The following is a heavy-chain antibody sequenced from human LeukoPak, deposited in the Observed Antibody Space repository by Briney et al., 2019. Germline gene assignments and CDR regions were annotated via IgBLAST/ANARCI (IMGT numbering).Heavy chain of an antibody. Sequence: SETLSLTCTVSGGSISSYYWSWIRQPPRKGLEWIGYIYYSGSTNYNPSLKSRVTISVDTSKNQFSLKLSSVTAADTAVYYCARHYGSGSYYRKGTVLFDYWGQGTLVTVSS. CDR1: GGSISSYY. J-gene: IGHJ4*02. V-gene: IGHV4-59*01. CDR2: IYYSGST. D-gene: IGHD3-10*01. CDR3: ARHYGSGSYYRKGTVLFDY.